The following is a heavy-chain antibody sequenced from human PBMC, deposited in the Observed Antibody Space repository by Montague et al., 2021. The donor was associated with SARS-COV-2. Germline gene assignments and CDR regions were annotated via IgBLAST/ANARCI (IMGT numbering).Heavy chain of an antibody. J-gene: IGHJ4*02. CDR3: ARQLRYYDWRADY. Sequence: SETLSLTCTVSGGSISRCYCNWVRLPPPPGLGLVWDVNNSHAGNTNPTLSLRVPVTIYMSTSHSHLSLKLTSVTAAATYVYYCARQLRYYDWRADYWGQGTLVSVSS. CDR2: VNNSHAGNT. CDR1: GGSISRCY. V-gene: IGHV4-59*12. D-gene: IGHD3-9*01.